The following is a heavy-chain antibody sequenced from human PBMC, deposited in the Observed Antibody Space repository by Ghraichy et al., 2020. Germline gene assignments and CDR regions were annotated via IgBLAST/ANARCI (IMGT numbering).Heavy chain of an antibody. D-gene: IGHD1-26*01. Sequence: SETLSLTCTVSGGSVSSGSYYWSWIRQPPGKGLEWIGYIYYSASTNYNPSLKSRVTISVDTSKNQFSLKLSSVTAADTAVYYCAREGASRVFDYWGQGTLVTVSS. CDR1: GGSVSSGSYY. V-gene: IGHV4-61*01. CDR2: IYYSAST. J-gene: IGHJ4*02. CDR3: AREGASRVFDY.